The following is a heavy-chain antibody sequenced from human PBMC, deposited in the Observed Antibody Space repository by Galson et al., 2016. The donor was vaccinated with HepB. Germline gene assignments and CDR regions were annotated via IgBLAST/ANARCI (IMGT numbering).Heavy chain of an antibody. CDR3: ARVSPGDYYYNMDV. V-gene: IGHV3-21*01. CDR1: TFTFSDYS. CDR2: ISGRSSYI. D-gene: IGHD2-8*01. Sequence: SLRLSCAASTFTFSDYSMNWVRQAPGKGLEWVSFISGRSSYIYYADSVEGRFTVSRDNTKNSLYLQMNSLRAEDTAVYYCARVSPGDYYYNMDVWGRGTTVTVS. J-gene: IGHJ6*03.